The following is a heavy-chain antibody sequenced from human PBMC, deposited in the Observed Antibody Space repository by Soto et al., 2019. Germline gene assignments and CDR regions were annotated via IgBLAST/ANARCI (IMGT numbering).Heavy chain of an antibody. D-gene: IGHD3-16*01. CDR1: GGSFSGYY. V-gene: IGHV4-34*01. Sequence: QVQLQQWGAGLLKPSETLSLTCAVYGGSFSGYYWSWIRQPPGKGLEWIGEINHSGSTNYNPSLKSRVAISVDTSKNQFSLKLSSVTAADTAVYYCGRRLPLGHWYFDLWGRGTLVTVSS. CDR3: GRRLPLGHWYFDL. CDR2: INHSGST. J-gene: IGHJ2*01.